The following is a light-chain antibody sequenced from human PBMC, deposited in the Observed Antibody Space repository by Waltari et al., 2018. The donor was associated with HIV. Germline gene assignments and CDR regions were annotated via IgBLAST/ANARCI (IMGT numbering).Light chain of an antibody. CDR1: SSDVGGYNH. Sequence: QSALTQPPSASGSPGQLVTISCTGTSSDVGGYNHVSWYQQHTGKAPKRIIVLVGKRPSRVPDRFSGSKSGNTSSLTVAGLQAEDESDYYCSSDAGSNNFVFGTGTKVTVL. CDR3: SSDAGSNNFV. CDR2: LVG. V-gene: IGLV2-8*01. J-gene: IGLJ1*01.